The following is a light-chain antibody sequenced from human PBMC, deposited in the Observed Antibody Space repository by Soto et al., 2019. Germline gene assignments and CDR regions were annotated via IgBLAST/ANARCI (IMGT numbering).Light chain of an antibody. CDR1: QSVSSY. CDR2: DAS. Sequence: EIVLTQSPATLSLSPGERATLSCRASQSVSSYLAWYKQKPGQAPRLLIYDASNRATGIPARFSGSGSWTDFTFTISSLEPEDFAVYYCQQRSNWPITFGQGTRLELK. V-gene: IGKV3-11*01. J-gene: IGKJ5*01. CDR3: QQRSNWPIT.